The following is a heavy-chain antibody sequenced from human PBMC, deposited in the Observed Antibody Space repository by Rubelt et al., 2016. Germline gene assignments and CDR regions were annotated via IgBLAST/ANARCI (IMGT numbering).Heavy chain of an antibody. Sequence: LQQGGAGLLKPSETLSLTCAVYGGSFSGYYWSWIRQPPGKGLEWIGEINHSGSTNYNPSLKSRVPISVDTSKNQFSLKLSSVTAADTAVYYCARNQVGGYGGGGQQLDYWGQGTLVTVSS. V-gene: IGHV4-34*01. CDR1: GGSFSGYY. D-gene: IGHD4-23*01. CDR3: ARNQVGGYGGGGQQLDY. J-gene: IGHJ4*02. CDR2: INHSGST.